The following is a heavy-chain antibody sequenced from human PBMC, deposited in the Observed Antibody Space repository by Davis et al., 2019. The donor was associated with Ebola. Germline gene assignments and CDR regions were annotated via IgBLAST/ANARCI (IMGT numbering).Heavy chain of an antibody. Sequence: ASVKVSCKASGYTFTSYSISWVRQAPGQGLEWMGWINAYNGNTNYAQKFQGRVTMTTDTSTSTAYMELRSLRSEDTAVHYCARGRYYDSSGYPPRPWDYYYYGMDVWGQGTTVTVSS. J-gene: IGHJ6*02. D-gene: IGHD3-22*01. CDR1: GYTFTSYS. V-gene: IGHV1-18*01. CDR3: ARGRYYDSSGYPPRPWDYYYYGMDV. CDR2: INAYNGNT.